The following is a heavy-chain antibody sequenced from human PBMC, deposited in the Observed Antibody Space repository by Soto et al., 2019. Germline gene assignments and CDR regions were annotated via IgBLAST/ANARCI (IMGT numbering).Heavy chain of an antibody. V-gene: IGHV3-23*01. CDR2: ISGSGGST. J-gene: IGHJ3*02. Sequence: QPGGSLRLSCAASGFTFSSYAMSWVRQAPGKGLEWVSAISGSGGSTYYADSVKGRFTISRDNSKNTLYLQMNSLRAEDTAVYYCAKGGGRRSGWSRIGAFDIWGQGTMVTVSS. CDR3: AKGGGRRSGWSRIGAFDI. D-gene: IGHD6-19*01. CDR1: GFTFSSYA.